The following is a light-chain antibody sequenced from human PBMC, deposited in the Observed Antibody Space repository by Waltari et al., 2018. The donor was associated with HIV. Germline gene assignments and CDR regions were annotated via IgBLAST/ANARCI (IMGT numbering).Light chain of an antibody. Sequence: DIVLTQSPASLAVSRGERATIKCKYSQNVFYSSNNRNYLSWYQQKAGQPPKLIIYWASSRQSGVPDRFSGSGSGTDFTLTISSLQAEDVAVYFCQQTYTIPPTFGGGTKVEIK. CDR3: QQTYTIPPT. CDR1: QNVFYSSNNRNY. J-gene: IGKJ4*01. V-gene: IGKV4-1*01. CDR2: WAS.